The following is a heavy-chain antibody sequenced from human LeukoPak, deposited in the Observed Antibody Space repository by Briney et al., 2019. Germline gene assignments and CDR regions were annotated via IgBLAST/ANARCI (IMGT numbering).Heavy chain of an antibody. Sequence: PGGSLRPSCVVSGLRFRNYGMHWVRQAPGKGLEWVAVIYYDGSNQYYVDSVKGRFTVSRDNAKNTLYLQMDSLRAEDTAVYYCATDRNSGKYYDYWGQGTLVTVSS. D-gene: IGHD1-26*01. V-gene: IGHV3-33*01. CDR1: GLRFRNYG. J-gene: IGHJ4*02. CDR2: IYYDGSNQ. CDR3: ATDRNSGKYYDY.